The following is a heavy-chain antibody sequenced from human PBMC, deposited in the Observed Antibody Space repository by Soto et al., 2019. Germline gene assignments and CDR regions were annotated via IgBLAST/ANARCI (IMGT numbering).Heavy chain of an antibody. CDR2: IYYSGST. D-gene: IGHD6-19*01. CDR3: ARLSSGIDAFDI. CDR1: GGSISSYY. V-gene: IGHV4-59*01. Sequence: TSETLSLTCTVSGGSISSYYWSWIRQPPGKGLEWIGYIYYSGSTNYNPSLKSRVTISVDTSKNQFSLKLSSVTAADTAVYYCARLSSGIDAFDIWGQGTMVTVSS. J-gene: IGHJ3*02.